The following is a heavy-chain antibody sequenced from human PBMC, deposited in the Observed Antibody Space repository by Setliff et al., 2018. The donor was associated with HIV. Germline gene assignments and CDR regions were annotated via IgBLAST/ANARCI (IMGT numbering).Heavy chain of an antibody. D-gene: IGHD2-21*01. CDR1: GDSISSGSYY. J-gene: IGHJ6*03. CDR2: VYTSGST. Sequence: PSETLSLTCTVSGDSISSGSYYWSWIRQPAGKGLEWIGHVYTSGSTDYNPSHNSRLTISIDTSRNQFSLRLNSVTAADTAVYFCARVGLAYSGDMDVWGKGTTVTVSS. V-gene: IGHV4-61*09. CDR3: ARVGLAYSGDMDV.